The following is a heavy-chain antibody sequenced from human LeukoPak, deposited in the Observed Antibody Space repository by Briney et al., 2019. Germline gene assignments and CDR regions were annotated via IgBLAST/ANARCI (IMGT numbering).Heavy chain of an antibody. J-gene: IGHJ4*02. CDR1: GGSISSGSYY. Sequence: SETLSLTCTVSGGSISSGSYYWSWIRQPAGKGLEWIGRIYTSGSTNYNPSLKSRVTISVDTSKNQFSLKLSSVTAADTAVYYCARERRIGKTYYYDSSGSSYFDYWGQGTLVTVSS. V-gene: IGHV4-61*02. CDR2: IYTSGST. CDR3: ARERRIGKTYYYDSSGSSYFDY. D-gene: IGHD3-22*01.